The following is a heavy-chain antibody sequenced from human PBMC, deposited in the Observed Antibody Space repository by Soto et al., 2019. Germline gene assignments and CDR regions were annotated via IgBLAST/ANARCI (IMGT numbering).Heavy chain of an antibody. D-gene: IGHD3-10*01. CDR2: IRVHKGNT. CDR1: GYNFINYG. V-gene: IGHV1-18*01. J-gene: IGHJ4*02. Sequence: QVHLVQSGVEVKKPGASVKVSCKASGYNFINYGITWVRQAPGQGLEWMGWIRVHKGNTNYAQKLQGRVTMSTDTSTSTAYMELRSLRPDDTAVYYCVRDLDGSGSYYTDYWGPGTLVIVSS. CDR3: VRDLDGSGSYYTDY.